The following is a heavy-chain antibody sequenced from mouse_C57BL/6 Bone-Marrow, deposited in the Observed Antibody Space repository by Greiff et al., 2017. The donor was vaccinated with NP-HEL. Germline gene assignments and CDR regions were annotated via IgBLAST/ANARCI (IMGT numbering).Heavy chain of an antibody. D-gene: IGHD2-5*01. J-gene: IGHJ2*01. V-gene: IGHV1-22*01. CDR2: INPNNGGT. CDR1: RYTFTDYN. Sequence: EVKLMESGPELVKPGASVKMSCKASRYTFTDYNMHWVKQSHGKSLEWIGYINPNNGGTSYNQKFKGKATLTVNKSSSTAYMELRSLTSEDSAGYYCARRGYSNFDYWGQGTTLTVSS. CDR3: ARRGYSNFDY.